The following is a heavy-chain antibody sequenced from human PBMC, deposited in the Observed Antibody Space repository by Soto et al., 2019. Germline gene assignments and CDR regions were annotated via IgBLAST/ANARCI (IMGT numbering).Heavy chain of an antibody. V-gene: IGHV3-21*01. CDR3: ARASCTNGVCYYYYGMDV. CDR2: ISSSSSYI. D-gene: IGHD2-8*01. J-gene: IGHJ6*02. Sequence: GGSLRLSCAASGFTFSSYSMNWVRQALGKGLEWVSSISSSSSYIYYADSVKGRFTISRDNAKNSLYLQMNSLRAEDTAVYYCARASCTNGVCYYYYGMDVWGQGTTVTVSS. CDR1: GFTFSSYS.